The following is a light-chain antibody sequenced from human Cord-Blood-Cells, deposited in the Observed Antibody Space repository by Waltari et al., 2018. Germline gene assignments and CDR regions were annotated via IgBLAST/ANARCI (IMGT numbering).Light chain of an antibody. CDR3: QSYDSSLSGYV. CDR2: GNC. CDR1: SSNIGAGYD. J-gene: IGLJ1*01. Sequence: QSVLTQPPSVSAAPGQRVTISGTGSSSNIGAGYDGHWYQQLPGTAPKLLTYGNCNRPSGVPDRFSGSKSGTSASLAITGLQAEDEADYYCQSYDSSLSGYVFGTGTKVTVL. V-gene: IGLV1-40*01.